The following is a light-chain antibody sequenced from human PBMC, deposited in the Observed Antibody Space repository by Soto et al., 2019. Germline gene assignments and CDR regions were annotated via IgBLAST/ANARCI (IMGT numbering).Light chain of an antibody. CDR3: HQYGSSPWT. V-gene: IGKV3-20*01. CDR1: QTVSSAR. CDR2: GAS. J-gene: IGKJ1*01. Sequence: EIVLTQSPGTLSLSPGERATLSCRASQTVSSARLAWFQQKPGQAPRLLIYGASSRAPDIPDRFSGSGSETDFTLTITRLESEDFAVYSCHQYGSSPWTFGQGTKVDIK.